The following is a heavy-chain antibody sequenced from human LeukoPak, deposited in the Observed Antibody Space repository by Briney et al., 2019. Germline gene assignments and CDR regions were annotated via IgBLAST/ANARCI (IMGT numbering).Heavy chain of an antibody. CDR2: ISYDGSNK. Sequence: SGGSLRLSCAASGFTFSSYAMHWVRQAPGKGLEWVVVISYDGSNKYYADSVKGRFTISRDNSKNTLYLQMNSLRAEDTAVYYCARGDSSGWYYFDYWGQGTLVTVSS. CDR3: ARGDSSGWYYFDY. D-gene: IGHD6-19*01. CDR1: GFTFSSYA. J-gene: IGHJ4*02. V-gene: IGHV3-30-3*01.